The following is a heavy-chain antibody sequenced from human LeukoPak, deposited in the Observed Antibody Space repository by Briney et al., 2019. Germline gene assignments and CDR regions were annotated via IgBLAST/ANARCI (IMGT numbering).Heavy chain of an antibody. Sequence: PGGSLRLSCAASGFSFSRYAMTWVRQAPGKGLEWVSAISGSGGSTYYADSVKGRFTISRDNSKNTLYLQMNSLRAEDTAVYYCAKDRSVTMIVVVMNFDYWGQGTLVPVSS. CDR3: AKDRSVTMIVVVMNFDY. D-gene: IGHD3-22*01. V-gene: IGHV3-23*01. CDR1: GFSFSRYA. J-gene: IGHJ4*02. CDR2: ISGSGGST.